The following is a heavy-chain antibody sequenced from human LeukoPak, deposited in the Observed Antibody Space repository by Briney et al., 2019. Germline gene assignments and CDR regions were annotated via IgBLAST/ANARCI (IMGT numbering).Heavy chain of an antibody. V-gene: IGHV1-46*01. J-gene: IGHJ4*02. Sequence: ASVKVSCKASGYTFTSYYMHWVRQAPGQGLEWMGIINPSGGSTSYAQKFQGRVTMTRDTSTSTVYMELSSLRSEDTAVYYCATALPNYDILTGLDHWGQGTLVTVSS. CDR1: GYTFTSYY. CDR3: ATALPNYDILTGLDH. D-gene: IGHD3-9*01. CDR2: INPSGGST.